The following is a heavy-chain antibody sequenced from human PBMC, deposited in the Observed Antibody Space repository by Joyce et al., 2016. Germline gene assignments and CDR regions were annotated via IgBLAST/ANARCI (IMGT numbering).Heavy chain of an antibody. J-gene: IGHJ4*02. CDR2: ITYDGSYK. Sequence: QVQLVESGGGVVQPGRSLRLSCAASGFTFSSYAMHWVRQAPGQGLEWVELITYDGSYKDYADSVKGRFTISRDSSMDTLSLQMNSLRGDDTAVYYCAREVTGYYPAYWGQGTLVTVSS. V-gene: IGHV3-30*04. D-gene: IGHD3-9*01. CDR1: GFTFSSYA. CDR3: AREVTGYYPAY.